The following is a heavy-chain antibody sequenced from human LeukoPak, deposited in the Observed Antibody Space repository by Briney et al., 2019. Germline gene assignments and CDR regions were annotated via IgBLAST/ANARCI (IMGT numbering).Heavy chain of an antibody. V-gene: IGHV4-4*02. J-gene: IGHJ4*02. CDR3: ARRRWLHRTHFDY. CDR1: GGSISSSNW. Sequence: PSETLSLTCAVSGGSISSSNWWSWVRQPPGKGLEWIGEIYHSGSTNYNPSLKSRVTISVDTSKNQFSLKLSSVTAADTAVYYCARRRWLHRTHFDYWGQGTLVTVSS. CDR2: IYHSGST. D-gene: IGHD5-24*01.